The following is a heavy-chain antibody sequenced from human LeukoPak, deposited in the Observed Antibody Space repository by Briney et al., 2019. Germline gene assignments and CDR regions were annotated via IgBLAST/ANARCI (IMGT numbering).Heavy chain of an antibody. J-gene: IGHJ4*02. D-gene: IGHD3-10*01. Sequence: GGSLRLSCTVSGLTFTTSAMKWLRQAPGKGLEWVAFFSSGSGGIIHYAGSVKGRFTISRDNAKDSLYLEMTNLRVDDTAVYYCAREEFPNWGQGTLVTVSS. CDR1: GLTFTTSA. V-gene: IGHV3-48*01. CDR3: AREEFPN. CDR2: FSSGSGGII.